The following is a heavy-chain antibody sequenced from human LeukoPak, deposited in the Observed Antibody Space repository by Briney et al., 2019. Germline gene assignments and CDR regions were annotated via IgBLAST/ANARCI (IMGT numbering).Heavy chain of an antibody. V-gene: IGHV4-34*01. J-gene: IGHJ4*02. CDR3: ARGTYTARSPPFVY. Sequence: SETLSLTCAVYGGSFSGYYWSWIRQPPGKGLEWIGEINHSGSTNYNPSLKSRDTISVDTSKNQFSLKLSSVTAADTAVYSCARGTYTARSPPFVYWGQGTLVTVSS. CDR1: GGSFSGYY. D-gene: IGHD3-16*01. CDR2: INHSGST.